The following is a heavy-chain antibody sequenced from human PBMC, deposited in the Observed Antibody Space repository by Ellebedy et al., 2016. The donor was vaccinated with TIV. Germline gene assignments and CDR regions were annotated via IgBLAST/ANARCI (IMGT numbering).Heavy chain of an antibody. Sequence: AASVKVSCKASGDTFSSYSVSWGPQPPGQVLQWMGQFLTVFGSADYAQKFQGRVTIISDASTSTDYMEVTSLRSEDTAVYFCVRGSSSPIWGQGTQVTVSS. D-gene: IGHD6-13*01. CDR3: VRGSSSPI. J-gene: IGHJ4*02. V-gene: IGHV1-69*13. CDR1: GDTFSSYS. CDR2: FLTVFGSA.